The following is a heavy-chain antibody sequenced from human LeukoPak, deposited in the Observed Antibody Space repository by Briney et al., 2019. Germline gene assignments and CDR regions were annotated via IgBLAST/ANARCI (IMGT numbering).Heavy chain of an antibody. Sequence: SVKVSCKASGGTFSNYAISWVRQAPGQGLEWMGGIIPIFGTANYAQKFQGRVTITTDESTSTAYMELSSLTSEDTAVYYCARSDTLPEHVLRFYDMDVWGKGTTVTVSS. CDR1: GGTFSNYA. J-gene: IGHJ6*03. CDR2: IIPIFGTA. V-gene: IGHV1-69*05. D-gene: IGHD3-3*01. CDR3: ARSDTLPEHVLRFYDMDV.